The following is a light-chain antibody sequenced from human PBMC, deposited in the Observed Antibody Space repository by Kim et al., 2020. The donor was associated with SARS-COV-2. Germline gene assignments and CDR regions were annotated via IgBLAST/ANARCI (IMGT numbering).Light chain of an antibody. CDR2: GKN. J-gene: IGLJ1*01. CDR1: SLRSYY. V-gene: IGLV3-19*01. CDR3: NSRDISDDHLGV. Sequence: SSELTQDPAVSVALGQTVRITCQGDSLRSYYASWXQQKPGQAPVLVIYGKNNRPSGIPDRFSGSSSGNTASLTITGAQAEDEADYYCNSRDISDDHLGVF.